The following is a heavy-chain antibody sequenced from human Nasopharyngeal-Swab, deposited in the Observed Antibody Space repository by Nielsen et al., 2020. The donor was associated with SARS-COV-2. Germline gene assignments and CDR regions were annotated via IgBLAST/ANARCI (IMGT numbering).Heavy chain of an antibody. CDR1: GGTFSSYA. Sequence: SVKVSCKASGGTFSSYAISWVRQAPGQGLEWMGGIIPIFGTANYAQKFQGRVTITADESTSTAYMELSSLRSEDTAVYYYARELDYPLVNWFDPWGQGTLVTVPS. V-gene: IGHV1-69*13. CDR2: IIPIFGTA. J-gene: IGHJ5*02. D-gene: IGHD3-16*01. CDR3: ARELDYPLVNWFDP.